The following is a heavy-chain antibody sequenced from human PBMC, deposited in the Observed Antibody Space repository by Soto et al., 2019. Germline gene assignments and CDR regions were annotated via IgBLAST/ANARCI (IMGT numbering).Heavy chain of an antibody. J-gene: IGHJ4*02. Sequence: GGSLRLSCAASGFTFSSYTMHWVRQTPGKGLEWVAHISYDGGDKYYADSVKGRFTISRDNAKNSLYLQMNSLRAEDTAVYYCARLTKGIAAAGTDYWGQGTLVTVSS. CDR1: GFTFSSYT. D-gene: IGHD6-13*01. CDR2: ISYDGGDK. V-gene: IGHV3-30-3*01. CDR3: ARLTKGIAAAGTDY.